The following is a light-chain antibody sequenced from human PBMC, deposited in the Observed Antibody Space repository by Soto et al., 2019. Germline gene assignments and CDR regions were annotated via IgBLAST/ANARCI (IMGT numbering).Light chain of an antibody. J-gene: IGKJ1*01. V-gene: IGKV2-28*01. CDR1: QSLLHSNGYNY. CDR3: IQALQTPPWT. CDR2: LGS. Sequence: DIVMTQSPLSLPVTPGEPASISCRSSQSLLHSNGYNYLDWYLQKPGQSPQLLIYLGSNRASGVPDRFSGSGSGTDFTLKISRVEAEDVVVYYCIQALQTPPWTFGQGTKVEIK.